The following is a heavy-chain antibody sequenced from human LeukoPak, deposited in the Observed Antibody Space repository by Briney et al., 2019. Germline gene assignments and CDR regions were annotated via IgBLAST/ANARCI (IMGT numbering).Heavy chain of an antibody. D-gene: IGHD6-13*01. Sequence: SETLSLTCTVSGGSISSYYWSWVRQPPGKGLEGIGYIYYSGSTNYNPSLKSRVTISVDTSKNQFSLKLSSVTAADTAVYYCASYEYSSSWYFDYWGQGTLVTVSS. CDR3: ASYEYSSSWYFDY. V-gene: IGHV4-59*01. CDR1: GGSISSYY. CDR2: IYYSGST. J-gene: IGHJ4*02.